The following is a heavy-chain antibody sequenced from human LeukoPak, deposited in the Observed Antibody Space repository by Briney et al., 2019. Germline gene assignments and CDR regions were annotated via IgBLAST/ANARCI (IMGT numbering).Heavy chain of an antibody. J-gene: IGHJ3*02. CDR3: ARDPTSSWETAFDI. D-gene: IGHD1-26*01. Sequence: AGGSLRLSCAASGFTFNTYTMNWVRQAPGKGLEWVSSISSGTSYIYYADSVKGRFTISRDNAKNSLYLQMNSLRAEDTAVYYCARDPTSSWETAFDIWGQGTMATVSS. CDR2: ISSGTSYI. CDR1: GFTFNTYT. V-gene: IGHV3-21*01.